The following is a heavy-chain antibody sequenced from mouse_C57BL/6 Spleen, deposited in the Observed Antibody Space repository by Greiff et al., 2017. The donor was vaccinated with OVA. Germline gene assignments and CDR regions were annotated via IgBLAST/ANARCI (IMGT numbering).Heavy chain of an antibody. V-gene: IGHV14-2*01. CDR1: GFNIKDYY. J-gene: IGHJ1*03. CDR3: ARMGSLYDYGGYWYFDV. D-gene: IGHD2-4*01. Sequence: EVQLQESGAELVKPGASVKLSCTASGFNIKDYYMHWVKQRTEQGLEWIGRIDPEDGENKYAPKFQGKATITADTSSNTAYLQLSSLTSEDTAVYYCARMGSLYDYGGYWYFDVWGTGTTVTVSS. CDR2: IDPEDGEN.